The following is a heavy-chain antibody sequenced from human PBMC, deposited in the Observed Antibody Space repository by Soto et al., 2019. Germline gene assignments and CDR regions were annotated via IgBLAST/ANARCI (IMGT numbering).Heavy chain of an antibody. Sequence: EVQLVESGGGSVQPGGSLRLSCPASGITISHFWMHWVRQAPGKGLVWVSRINTEGSGTSYADFAKGRFTISRDDAKTTLYLQMNSLRAEDTALYYCTTAFEYWGRGTLVTVCS. CDR2: INTEGSGT. CDR3: TTAFEY. V-gene: IGHV3-74*01. J-gene: IGHJ4*02. CDR1: GITISHFW.